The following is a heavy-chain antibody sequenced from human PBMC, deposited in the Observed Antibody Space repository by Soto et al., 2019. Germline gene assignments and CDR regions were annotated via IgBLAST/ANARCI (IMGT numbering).Heavy chain of an antibody. CDR2: ISYDGTNK. V-gene: IGHV3-30*18. J-gene: IGHJ6*02. Sequence: QVQLVESGGGVVQPGRSLRLSCAASGFTLSSYGMHWVRQAPGKGLEWVAVISYDGTNKYYADSVKGRFTISRDNSKNTLYLQMNSLRAEDTAVYYCAKDQGGGNVEGHYYYGMDVWGQGTTVTVSS. CDR3: AKDQGGGNVEGHYYYGMDV. D-gene: IGHD2-15*01. CDR1: GFTLSSYG.